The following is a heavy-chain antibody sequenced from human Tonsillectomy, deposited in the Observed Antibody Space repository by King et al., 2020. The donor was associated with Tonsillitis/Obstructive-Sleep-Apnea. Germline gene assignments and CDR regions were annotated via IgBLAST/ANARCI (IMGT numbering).Heavy chain of an antibody. J-gene: IGHJ4*02. CDR1: RFTFSDYA. CDR2: TTGSGDIT. Sequence: VQLVESGGGLVQPGGSLRLSCAASRFTFSDYAINWVRQAPGKGLEWVSATTGSGDITYYADAVKGRFSISRDNSKNTPYLQMNSLGVEDTALYYCASAAGSSASTFRFDYWGQGTLVTVSS. CDR3: ASAAGSSASTFRFDY. V-gene: IGHV3-23*04. D-gene: IGHD6-25*01.